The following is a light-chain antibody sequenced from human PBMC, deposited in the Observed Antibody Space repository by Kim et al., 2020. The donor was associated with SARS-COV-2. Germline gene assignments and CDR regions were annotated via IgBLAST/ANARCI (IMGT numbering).Light chain of an antibody. Sequence: TVAVACMGSSSNIGAGYDVHGYQHLPTTAPKLLIYSNGNRPSGVPDRCSGSKSGTSASLAITGLQAEDEADYYCQSYDSSLSGYVFGSGTKVTVL. CDR2: SNG. V-gene: IGLV1-40*01. J-gene: IGLJ1*01. CDR3: QSYDSSLSGYV. CDR1: SSNIGAGYD.